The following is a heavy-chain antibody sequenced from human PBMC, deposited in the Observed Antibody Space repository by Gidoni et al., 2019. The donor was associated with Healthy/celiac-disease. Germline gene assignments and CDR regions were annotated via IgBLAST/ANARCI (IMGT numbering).Heavy chain of an antibody. V-gene: IGHV3-9*01. CDR2: ISWNSGSI. J-gene: IGHJ4*02. CDR3: AKGKGTVAGIFSYFDY. Sequence: EVQLVESGGGLVQPGRSLRLSCAASGFTFDDYAMHWVRQAPGKGLEWVSGISWNSGSIGYADSVKGRFTISRDNAKNSLYLQMNSLRAEDTALYYCAKGKGTVAGIFSYFDYWGQGTLVTVSS. D-gene: IGHD6-19*01. CDR1: GFTFDDYA.